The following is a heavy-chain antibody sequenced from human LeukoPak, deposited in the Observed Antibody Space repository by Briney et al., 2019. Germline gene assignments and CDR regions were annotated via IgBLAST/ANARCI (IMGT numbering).Heavy chain of an antibody. CDR2: ISGSGGST. CDR1: GFTFSSYA. CDR3: ARYHYCSGGSCYSEKDY. V-gene: IGHV3-23*01. J-gene: IGHJ4*02. Sequence: GSLRLSCAASGFTFSSYAMSWVRQAPGKGLEWVSAISGSGGSTYYADSVKGRFTISRDNSKNTLYLQMNSLRAEDTAVYYCARYHYCSGGSCYSEKDYWGQGTLVTVSS. D-gene: IGHD2-15*01.